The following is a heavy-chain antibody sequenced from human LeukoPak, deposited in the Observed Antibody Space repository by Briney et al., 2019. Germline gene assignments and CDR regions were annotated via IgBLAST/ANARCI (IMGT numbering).Heavy chain of an antibody. V-gene: IGHV4-4*07. J-gene: IGHJ3*02. CDR1: GGSISSYY. D-gene: IGHD6-19*01. CDR3: ARVRIAVAGTRKAFDI. CDR2: IYTSGST. Sequence: SETLSLTCTVSGGSISSYYWSWIRQPAGKGLEWIGRIYTSGSTNYNPSLKSRVTMSVDTSKNQFSLKLSSVTAADTAVYYCARVRIAVAGTRKAFDIWGQGTMVTVSS.